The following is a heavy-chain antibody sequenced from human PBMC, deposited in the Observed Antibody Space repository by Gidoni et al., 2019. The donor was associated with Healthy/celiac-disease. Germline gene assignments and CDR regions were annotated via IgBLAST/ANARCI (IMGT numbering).Heavy chain of an antibody. CDR3: ERGGYSGSYWGGAAASHGDY. D-gene: IGHD1-26*01. CDR1: GYTLSVCY. Sequence: QVQLVQSGDALRKPGASVQVSCKASGYTLSVCYMYWVRQAPGQGLEWMGWSNPNSGGTNYAQKFQGWVTMTRDTPISTAYMELSRLRSAETAVYYCERGGYSGSYWGGAAASHGDYWGQGTLVTVSS. J-gene: IGHJ4*02. V-gene: IGHV1-2*04. CDR2: SNPNSGGT.